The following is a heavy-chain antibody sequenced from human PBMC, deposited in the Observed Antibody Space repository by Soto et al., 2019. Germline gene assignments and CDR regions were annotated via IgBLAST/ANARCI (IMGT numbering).Heavy chain of an antibody. D-gene: IGHD3-3*01. CDR3: ARDVSRFLWTFDY. Sequence: QVQLVESGGGVVQPGRSLRLSCAASGFTISSYAMHWVRQAPGKGLEWVAVISYDGSNKYYADSVKGRFTISRDNSKNTLYLQMNSLRAEDTAVYYCARDVSRFLWTFDYWGQGTLVTVSS. V-gene: IGHV3-30-3*01. J-gene: IGHJ4*02. CDR1: GFTISSYA. CDR2: ISYDGSNK.